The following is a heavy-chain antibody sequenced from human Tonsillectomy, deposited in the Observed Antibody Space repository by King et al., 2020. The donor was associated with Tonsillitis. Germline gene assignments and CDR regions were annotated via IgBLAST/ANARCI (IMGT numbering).Heavy chain of an antibody. J-gene: IGHJ4*02. CDR1: GYTLTSYG. D-gene: IGHD5-18*01. CDR3: ASVHVDTAMVWL. V-gene: IGHV1-18*01. Sequence: VQLVESGAEVKKPGASVKVSCKASGYTLTSYGISWVRQAPGQGLEWMRWISAYNGNTNYAQKVQGRVTMTTDTSTSTGYMEVRSLRSDDTAVYYCASVHVDTAMVWLWGQGSLVTVSS. CDR2: ISAYNGNT.